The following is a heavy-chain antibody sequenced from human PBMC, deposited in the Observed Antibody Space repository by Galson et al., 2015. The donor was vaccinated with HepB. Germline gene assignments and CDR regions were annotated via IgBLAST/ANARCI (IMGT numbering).Heavy chain of an antibody. CDR3: AREGGGDPAYFQH. D-gene: IGHD2-21*02. Sequence: SETLSLTCAVSGGSISSYYWSWIRQPPGKGLEWIGYIYYSGSTNYNPSLKSRVTISVDTSKNQFSLKLSSVTAADTAVHYCAREGGGDPAYFQHWGQGTLVTVSS. V-gene: IGHV4-59*01. J-gene: IGHJ1*01. CDR1: GGSISSYY. CDR2: IYYSGST.